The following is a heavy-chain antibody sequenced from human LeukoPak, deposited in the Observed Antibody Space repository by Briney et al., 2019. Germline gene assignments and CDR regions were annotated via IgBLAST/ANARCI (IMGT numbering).Heavy chain of an antibody. D-gene: IGHD1-26*01. CDR3: ARGGSYSFDH. CDR1: GDSVSISSAA. Sequence: SQTLSLTCAIAGDSVSISSAAWDWIRQSPSRGLEWRGWTYYRSAWCSDYAASVKRRVTINPDTYRIQFSLQLKSVTPEDTAVYYCARGGSYSFDHWGQGTLVTVSA. J-gene: IGHJ4*02. V-gene: IGHV6-1*01. CDR2: TYYRSAWCS.